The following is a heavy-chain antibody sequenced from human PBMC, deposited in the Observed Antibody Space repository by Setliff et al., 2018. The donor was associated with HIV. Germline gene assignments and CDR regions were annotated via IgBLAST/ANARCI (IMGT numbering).Heavy chain of an antibody. D-gene: IGHD3-3*01. J-gene: IGHJ4*02. CDR3: ATDFAIFGVVTPLNY. CDR2: INPDSGGT. V-gene: IGHV1-2*02. CDR1: GYTFTGYY. Sequence: GASVKVSCKASGYTFTGYYMHWVRQAPGQGLEWMGWINPDSGGTNLAQKFLGRVTLTRDTSISTAYMELSRLRSDDTAVYYCATDFAIFGVVTPLNYWGQGTLVTVSS.